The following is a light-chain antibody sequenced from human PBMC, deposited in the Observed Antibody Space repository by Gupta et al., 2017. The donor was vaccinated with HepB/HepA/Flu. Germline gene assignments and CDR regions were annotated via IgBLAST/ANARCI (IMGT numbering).Light chain of an antibody. CDR3: MQAVQTPT. V-gene: IGKV2-28*01. J-gene: IGKJ4*01. CDR2: LGS. Sequence: EIVMTQSPLSLPVTPGEPAAISCRSSQSLLHSNGYNYLDWYLQKPGQSPQLLIYLGSNRASGVPDRFRASGSGTDFTLKISRVEAEDVGVYYCMQAVQTPTFGGGTKVDIK. CDR1: QSLLHSNGYNY.